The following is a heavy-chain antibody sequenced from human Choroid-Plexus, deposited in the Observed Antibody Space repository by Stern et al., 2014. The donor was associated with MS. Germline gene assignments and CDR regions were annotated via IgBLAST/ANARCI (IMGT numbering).Heavy chain of an antibody. Sequence: QVQLVESGAEVKKPGASVKVSCKTSGYIFTGYYIHWVRQAPGQGLEWMAWIHPNTGGAKGAQKVQGRVTMSRDTSISTAFVELSSLTSDDTAVYYCARDQRGITIFGVVTDYYYLGMDVWGQGTTVTVSS. CDR2: IHPNTGGA. D-gene: IGHD3-3*01. J-gene: IGHJ6*02. V-gene: IGHV1-2*02. CDR1: GYIFTGYY. CDR3: ARDQRGITIFGVVTDYYYLGMDV.